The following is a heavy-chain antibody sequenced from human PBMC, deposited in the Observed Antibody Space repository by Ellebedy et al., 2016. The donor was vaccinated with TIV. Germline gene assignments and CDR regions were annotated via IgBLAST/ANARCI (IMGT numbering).Heavy chain of an antibody. J-gene: IGHJ4*02. Sequence: GGSLRLSCAASGFKFSTFAMHWVRQAPGKGLEWVAVFSYDGSKKYFADSVKGRFTISRDNSKNTLYLQMNSLRAEDTALYFCARGTLASGLSCLDYWGQGTLVTVSS. V-gene: IGHV3-30-3*01. CDR1: GFKFSTFA. CDR2: FSYDGSKK. D-gene: IGHD1-1*01. CDR3: ARGTLASGLSCLDY.